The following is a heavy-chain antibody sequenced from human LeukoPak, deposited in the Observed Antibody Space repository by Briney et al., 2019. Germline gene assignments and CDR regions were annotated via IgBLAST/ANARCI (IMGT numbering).Heavy chain of an antibody. CDR2: ISGSGDNT. D-gene: IGHD6-6*01. CDR1: GFTFSSYA. J-gene: IGHJ4*02. CDR3: AKGGRGSIATRPDY. V-gene: IGHV3-23*01. Sequence: PGESLRLSCAASGFTFSSYAMNWVRQAPGKGLEWVSAISGSGDNTYYADSVKGRFTISRDNPKNTLYMEMNSLRAEDTAVYYCAKGGRGSIATRPDYWGQGTLVTVSS.